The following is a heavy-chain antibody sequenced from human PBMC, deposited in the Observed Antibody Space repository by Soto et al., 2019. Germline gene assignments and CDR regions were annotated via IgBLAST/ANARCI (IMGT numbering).Heavy chain of an antibody. Sequence: QVQLVQSGAEVEKPGASVKVSCKASGYSFSNYAVHWVRQAPGQRLEWMGWVNAGNGNTRYSQNFQGRVTITRDTSARTAYLELSSLRSDDTAVYYCARGHLAVVPVASWYYYMDVWGKGTTVTVSS. J-gene: IGHJ6*03. D-gene: IGHD2-2*01. CDR2: VNAGNGNT. CDR1: GYSFSNYA. V-gene: IGHV1-3*01. CDR3: ARGHLAVVPVASWYYYMDV.